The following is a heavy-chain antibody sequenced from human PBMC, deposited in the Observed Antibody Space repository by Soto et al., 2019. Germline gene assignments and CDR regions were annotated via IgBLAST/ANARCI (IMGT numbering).Heavy chain of an antibody. CDR1: GGSFSGYY. D-gene: IGHD6-13*01. CDR2: INHSGST. V-gene: IGHV4-34*01. CDR3: ARALIASAEGDFDY. J-gene: IGHJ4*02. Sequence: QVQLQQWGAGLLKPSETLSLTCAVYGGSFSGYYWSWLRQPPGKGLEWIGEINHSGSTNYNPSLKSRVTISVDTSKNQFSLKLSSVTAADTAVYYCARALIASAEGDFDYWGQGTLVTVSS.